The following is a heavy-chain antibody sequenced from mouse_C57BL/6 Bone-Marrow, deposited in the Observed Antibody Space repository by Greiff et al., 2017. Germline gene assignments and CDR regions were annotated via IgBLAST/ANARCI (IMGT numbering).Heavy chain of an antibody. Sequence: VKLMESGAELVRPGASVTLSCKASGYTFTDYEMHWVKQTPVHGLEWIGAIDPETGGTAYNQKFKGKAILTADKSSSTAYMELRSLTSEDSAVYYCTEGYKGYWGQGTTLTVSS. CDR2: IDPETGGT. V-gene: IGHV1-15*01. CDR1: GYTFTDYE. CDR3: TEGYKGY. J-gene: IGHJ2*01. D-gene: IGHD1-3*01.